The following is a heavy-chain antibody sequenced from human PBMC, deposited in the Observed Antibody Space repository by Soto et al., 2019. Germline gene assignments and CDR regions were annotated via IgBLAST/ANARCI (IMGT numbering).Heavy chain of an antibody. J-gene: IGHJ4*02. V-gene: IGHV3-48*02. D-gene: IGHD1-26*01. CDR2: ISSSSSTI. Sequence: EVQLVESGGGLVQPGGSLRLSCAASGFTFSSYSMNWVRQAPGKGLEWVSYISSSSSTIYYADSVKGRFTISRDNAKNSLFLPMDRPGDEGTAFFYFARDCGKPGYLGPGTLV. CDR1: GFTFSSYS. CDR3: ARDCGKPGY.